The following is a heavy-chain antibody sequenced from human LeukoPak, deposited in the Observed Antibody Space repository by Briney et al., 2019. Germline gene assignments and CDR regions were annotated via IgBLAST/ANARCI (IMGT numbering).Heavy chain of an antibody. D-gene: IGHD2-21*02. J-gene: IGHJ4*02. CDR2: ISGSGGST. Sequence: GGSLRLSCAASGFTFSSDAMSSVRQAPGKGLEWVSAISGSGGSTYYADSVKGRFTISRDNSKNTLYLQMSSLRAEDTAVYYCAKDGGRVVTARNFDYWGQGTLVTVSS. CDR1: GFTFSSDA. V-gene: IGHV3-23*01. CDR3: AKDGGRVVTARNFDY.